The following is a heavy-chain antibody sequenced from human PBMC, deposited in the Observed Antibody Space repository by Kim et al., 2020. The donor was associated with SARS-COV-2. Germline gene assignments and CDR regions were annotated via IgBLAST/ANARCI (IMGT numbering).Heavy chain of an antibody. Sequence: GGSLRLSCAASGFTFSSYSMNWVRQAPGKGLEWVSSISSSSSYIYYADSVKGRFTISRDNAKNSLYLQMNSLRAEDTAVYYCARAWNFPPEYFQHWGQGTLVTVSS. CDR3: ARAWNFPPEYFQH. CDR2: ISSSSSYI. J-gene: IGHJ1*01. CDR1: GFTFSSYS. D-gene: IGHD1-7*01. V-gene: IGHV3-21*01.